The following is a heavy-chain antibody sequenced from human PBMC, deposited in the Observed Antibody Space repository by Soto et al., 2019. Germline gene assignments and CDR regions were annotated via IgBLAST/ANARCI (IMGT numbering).Heavy chain of an antibody. CDR2: IYYSGST. CDR1: GGSISSDF. Sequence: PSETLSLTCSVSGGSISSDFWSWIRQPPGKGLEWIGYIYYSGSTNYNPSLKSRITISVDTSKKYFSLRLSSVTAADTAVYYCARLLMVREGSYYNYYGMDVWGQGTTVTVSS. D-gene: IGHD3-10*01. CDR3: ARLLMVREGSYYNYYGMDV. V-gene: IGHV4-59*08. J-gene: IGHJ6*02.